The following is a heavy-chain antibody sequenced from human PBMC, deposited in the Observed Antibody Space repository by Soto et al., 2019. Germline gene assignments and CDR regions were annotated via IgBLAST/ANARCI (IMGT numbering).Heavy chain of an antibody. CDR3: TSDYTLRSYRFDY. J-gene: IGHJ4*02. CDR2: IYQSGST. CDR1: GVPLNNADCS. V-gene: IGHV4-30-2*01. D-gene: IGHD3-10*01. Sequence: SETLSVTCAVSGVPLNNADCSWSWIRQPPGRGLEWIGYIYQSGSTTYNPSLKSRLTISLDRSKNEVSLKLTSVTAADTAVYYYTSDYTLRSYRFDYWGRGILVTSPQ.